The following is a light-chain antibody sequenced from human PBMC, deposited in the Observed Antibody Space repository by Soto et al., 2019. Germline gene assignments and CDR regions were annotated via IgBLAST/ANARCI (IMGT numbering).Light chain of an antibody. CDR1: SSDVGGYDY. Sequence: QSVLTQPASVSGSPGQSITISCTGTSSDVGGYDYVSWYQLHPGKAPKLMVFAVSNRPSGVSYRFSGSKSGNTASLTISGLLAEDEADYFCSSYSISTAYLFGTGTKLTV. CDR2: AVS. CDR3: SSYSISTAYL. J-gene: IGLJ1*01. V-gene: IGLV2-14*01.